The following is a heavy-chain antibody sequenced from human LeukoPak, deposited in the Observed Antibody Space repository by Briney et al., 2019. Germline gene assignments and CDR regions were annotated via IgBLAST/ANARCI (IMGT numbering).Heavy chain of an antibody. CDR2: IDPRDSYI. CDR1: GYSFSNNW. V-gene: IGHV5-10-1*01. J-gene: IGHJ2*01. D-gene: IGHD3-10*01. CDR3: ARHFNQYHDSGSYYSNYWYFDL. Sequence: GESLKISCQGSGYSFSNNWISWVRQMPGKGLEWMGRIDPRDSYITYSPSFQGHVTISVDKSITTAYLQWSTPKASDTATYYCARHFNQYHDSGSYYSNYWYFDLWGRGTLVTVSS.